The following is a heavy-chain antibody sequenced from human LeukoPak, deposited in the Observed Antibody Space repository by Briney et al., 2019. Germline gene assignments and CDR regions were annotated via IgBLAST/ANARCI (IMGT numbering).Heavy chain of an antibody. D-gene: IGHD3-22*01. V-gene: IGHV4-59*01. J-gene: IGHJ4*02. CDR2: IYSGST. CDR1: GGSISRYY. Sequence: KTSETLSLTCTVSGGSISRYYWSWIRQPPGKGLEWIGYIYSGSTNYNPSLKSRVTISEDTSKNQFSLRLRSVTAADTAMYYCARTLSTYYGYYFDYWGQGTLVTVSS. CDR3: ARTLSTYYGYYFDY.